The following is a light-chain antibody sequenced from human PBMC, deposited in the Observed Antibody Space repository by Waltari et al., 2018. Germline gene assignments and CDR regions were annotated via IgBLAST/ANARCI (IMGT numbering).Light chain of an antibody. Sequence: SYELTQPPSVSVSPGQTASITCSGDKLGDKYACWYQQKPGQSPVLVIYQDSKRPSGVPGRFSGSNSGNTATLTISGTQAMDEADYYCQAWDSSTARFGGGTKLTVL. CDR2: QDS. V-gene: IGLV3-1*01. CDR3: QAWDSSTAR. CDR1: KLGDKY. J-gene: IGLJ2*01.